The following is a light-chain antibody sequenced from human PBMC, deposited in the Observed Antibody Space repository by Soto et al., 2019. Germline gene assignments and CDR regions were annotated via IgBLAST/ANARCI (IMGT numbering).Light chain of an antibody. CDR1: SSDVGDHNY. V-gene: IGLV2-14*03. CDR2: AVS. CDR3: SSYTTSSTVI. Sequence: QSALTQPASVSGSPGQSITISCTGTSSDVGDHNYVSWYQQQPGKAPKLMIYAVSNRPSGVSNRFSVSKSGNTASLTISGLQAEDEADYYRSSYTTSSTVIFGGGTQLTVL. J-gene: IGLJ2*01.